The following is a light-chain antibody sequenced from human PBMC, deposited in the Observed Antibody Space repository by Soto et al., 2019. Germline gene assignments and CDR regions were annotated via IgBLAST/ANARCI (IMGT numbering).Light chain of an antibody. CDR1: SSDVGGYNY. CDR2: EVS. J-gene: IGLJ3*02. V-gene: IGLV2-14*01. CDR3: STYTTRSTWV. Sequence: QSVLTQPASVSGSPGQSITISCTGTSSDVGGYNYVSWYQQHPGKAPKLVIYEVSDRPSGVSNRFSGSKSGNTASLTISGLQAEDEGDYYCSTYTTRSTWVFGGGTKVTVL.